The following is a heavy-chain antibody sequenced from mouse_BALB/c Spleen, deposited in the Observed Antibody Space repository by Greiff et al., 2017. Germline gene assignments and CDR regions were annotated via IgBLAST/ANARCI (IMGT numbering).Heavy chain of an antibody. Sequence: VKLQQSGPELVKPGASVRISCKASGYTFTSYYIHWVKQRPGQGLEWIGWIYPGNVNTKYNEKFKGKATLTADKSSSTAYMQLSSLTSEDSAVYFCARSGEPPYYYAMDYWGQGTSVTVSS. CDR3: ARSGEPPYYYAMDY. J-gene: IGHJ4*01. V-gene: IGHV1S56*01. CDR1: GYTFTSYY. CDR2: IYPGNVNT.